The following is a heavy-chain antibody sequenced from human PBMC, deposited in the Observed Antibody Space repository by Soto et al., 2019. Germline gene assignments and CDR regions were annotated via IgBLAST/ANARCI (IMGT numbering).Heavy chain of an antibody. CDR3: AKDRLDIVVVVAATPEFDP. D-gene: IGHD2-15*01. J-gene: IGHJ5*02. CDR2: ISGSGGST. Sequence: GSLRLSCAASGFTFSSYAMSWVRQAPGKGLEWVSAISGSGGSTYYADSVKGRFTISRDNSKNTLYLQMNSLRAEDTAVYYCAKDRLDIVVVVAATPEFDPWGQGTLVTVSS. V-gene: IGHV3-23*01. CDR1: GFTFSSYA.